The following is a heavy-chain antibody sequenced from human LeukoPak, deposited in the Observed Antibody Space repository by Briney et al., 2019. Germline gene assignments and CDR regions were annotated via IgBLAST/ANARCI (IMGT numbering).Heavy chain of an antibody. J-gene: IGHJ3*02. CDR2: IYYSGNT. V-gene: IGHV4-39*07. D-gene: IGHD3-22*01. CDR3: AREWSGIVVVITPDDAFDI. Sequence: PSETLSLTCSVSGGSISSSAYYWGWIRQPPGQGLEWIGRIYYSGNTYYNPSLKSPVTISIDTSKNQLSLKLSSVTAADTAVYYCAREWSGIVVVITPDDAFDIWGQGTMVTVSS. CDR1: GGSISSSAYY.